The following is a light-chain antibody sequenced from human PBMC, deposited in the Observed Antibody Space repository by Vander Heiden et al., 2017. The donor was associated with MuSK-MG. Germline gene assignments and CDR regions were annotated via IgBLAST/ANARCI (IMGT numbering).Light chain of an antibody. J-gene: IGLJ3*02. CDR2: DVS. V-gene: IGLV2-14*03. CDR1: SSDVGGYNY. CDR3: SSSTSSSSWV. Sequence: PGQSITISCTGTSSDVGGYNYVSWYQQHPGKAPKLMMYDVSNRPSGVSNRFSGSKSGNTASLTISGLQAKDEADYDCSSSTSSSSWVFGTGTKLTVL.